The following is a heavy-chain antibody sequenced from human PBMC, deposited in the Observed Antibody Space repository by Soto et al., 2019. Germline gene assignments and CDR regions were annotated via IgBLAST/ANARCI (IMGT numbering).Heavy chain of an antibody. CDR1: GFTFSSYA. J-gene: IGHJ4*02. CDR3: ATGVRFLEWLSPGLDY. V-gene: IGHV3-23*01. Sequence: GGSLRLSCAASGFTFSSYAMSWVRQAPGKGLEWVSAISGSGGSTYYADSVKGRFTISRDNSKNTLYLQMNSLRAEDTAVYYCATGVRFLEWLSPGLDYWGQGTLVTVSS. D-gene: IGHD3-3*01. CDR2: ISGSGGST.